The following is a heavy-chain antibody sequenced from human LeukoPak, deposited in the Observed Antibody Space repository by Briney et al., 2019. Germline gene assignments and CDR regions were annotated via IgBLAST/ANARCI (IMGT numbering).Heavy chain of an antibody. CDR1: GGSISSYY. Sequence: SSETLSLTRTVSGGSISSYYWSWIRQPAGKGLEWIGRIYTSGSTNYNPSLKSRVTMSVDTSKNQFSLKLTSMTAADTAVYYCARGALLWFGAKMEYYFDYWGQGTLLSVSS. D-gene: IGHD3-10*01. J-gene: IGHJ4*02. CDR3: ARGALLWFGAKMEYYFDY. CDR2: IYTSGST. V-gene: IGHV4-4*07.